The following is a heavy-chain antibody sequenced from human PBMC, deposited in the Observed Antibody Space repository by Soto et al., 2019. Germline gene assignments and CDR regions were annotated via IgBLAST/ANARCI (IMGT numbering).Heavy chain of an antibody. CDR1: GFTFRSYG. J-gene: IGHJ6*02. Sequence: QMQLVESGGGVVQPGRSLRLSCAASGFTFRSYGIHWVRQAPGKGLEWVALIWFDGRKKYYVDSVKGRFAVSRDNSKNTLYLQMNSLRGEDTAVYYFARDRLGPYGYGMDVWGQGTTVTVSS. D-gene: IGHD4-17*01. CDR3: ARDRLGPYGYGMDV. V-gene: IGHV3-33*01. CDR2: IWFDGRKK.